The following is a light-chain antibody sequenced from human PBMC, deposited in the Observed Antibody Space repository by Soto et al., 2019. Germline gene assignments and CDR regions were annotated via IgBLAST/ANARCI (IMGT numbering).Light chain of an antibody. CDR3: QQYSSHST. Sequence: DIQMTQSPSSLSASVGDRVTITCRASQSISSYLNWYQQKPGKAPKLLIYDASSLESGVPSRFSGSGSGTEFSLTISSLQPDDFATYYCQQYSSHSTFGQGTKVDI. CDR1: QSISSY. CDR2: DAS. J-gene: IGKJ1*01. V-gene: IGKV1-5*01.